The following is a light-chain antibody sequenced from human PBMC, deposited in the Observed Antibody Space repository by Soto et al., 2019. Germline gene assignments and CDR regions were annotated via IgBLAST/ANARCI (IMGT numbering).Light chain of an antibody. CDR2: AAS. CDR3: PHYDSWT. Sequence: DIVVTQSPGTLSLSPGERANLSCRASQSISGRYLSWYQQKSGQSPRLLIYAASSRATGIPDRFSGSGSGTDFSLTISRLEAEDFAVYYCPHYDSWTLGQGTKVDIK. V-gene: IGKV3-20*01. CDR1: QSISGRY. J-gene: IGKJ1*01.